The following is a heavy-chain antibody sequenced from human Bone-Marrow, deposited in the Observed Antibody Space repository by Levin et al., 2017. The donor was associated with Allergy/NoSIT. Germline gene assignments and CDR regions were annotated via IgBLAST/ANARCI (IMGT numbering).Heavy chain of an antibody. CDR1: GFTLNNYA. D-gene: IGHD4/OR15-4a*01. CDR3: ARPVVPGVGAFDA. J-gene: IGHJ4*02. Sequence: GGSLRLSCAASGFTLNNYAMSWVRQAPGKGLEWVSVVTGSGDNTNYADSVKGRFTVSRDNSKNTLSLQMNSLRVEDTAVYYCARPVVPGVGAFDAWGQGILVTVSS. CDR2: VTGSGDNT. V-gene: IGHV3-23*01.